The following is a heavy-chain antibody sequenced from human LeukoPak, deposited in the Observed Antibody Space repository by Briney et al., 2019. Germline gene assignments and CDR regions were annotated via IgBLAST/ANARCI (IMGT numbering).Heavy chain of an antibody. J-gene: IGHJ4*01. Sequence: GASVKVSCKASGYTLSTYAISWVRQAPGQGLEWMGWISAYTGNTRYTQNLQGRVIMTTDTSANTAYMEVRSLRSDDTAMYYCARDLGADISGVGYFDYWGHGTLVTVSS. CDR1: GYTLSTYA. V-gene: IGHV1-18*01. CDR2: ISAYTGNT. D-gene: IGHD3-22*01. CDR3: ARDLGADISGVGYFDY.